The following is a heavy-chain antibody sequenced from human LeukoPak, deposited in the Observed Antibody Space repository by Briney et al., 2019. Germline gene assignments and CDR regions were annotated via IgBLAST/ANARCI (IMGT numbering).Heavy chain of an antibody. D-gene: IGHD1-26*01. CDR1: GFTFSSYW. J-gene: IGHJ4*02. V-gene: IGHV3-7*05. CDR2: IQQDGSEK. Sequence: GGSLRLSCAASGFTFSSYWMIWVRQAPGKGLEWVANIQQDGSEKYYVDSVKGRFTISRDNAKNSLYLQMNSLRAEDTAVYYCARNPPRYFNWGQGTLVTVSP. CDR3: ARNPPRYFN.